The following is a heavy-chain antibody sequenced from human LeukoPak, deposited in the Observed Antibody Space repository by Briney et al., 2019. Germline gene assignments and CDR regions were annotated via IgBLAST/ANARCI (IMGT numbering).Heavy chain of an antibody. CDR2: ISGSSSAI. V-gene: IGHV3-48*04. CDR1: GFNVSSYD. J-gene: IGHJ4*02. D-gene: IGHD3-22*01. CDR3: ARDRDYYDSSGYSPFDY. Sequence: GGSLRLSCAASGFNVSSYDMNWVRQPPGKGLEWVSYISGSSSAIYYADSVKGRFTISRDNAKNSLYLQMNSLRAEDTAVYYCARDRDYYDSSGYSPFDYWGQGTLVTVSS.